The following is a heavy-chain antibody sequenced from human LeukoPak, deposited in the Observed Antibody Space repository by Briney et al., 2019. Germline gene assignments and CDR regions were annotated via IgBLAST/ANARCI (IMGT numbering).Heavy chain of an antibody. D-gene: IGHD6-19*01. V-gene: IGHV3-21*01. Sequence: GGSLRLSCPASLFTLRNYSMNWLGQAPGKGLAGVSSISSSSCYIYYADSVKGRFTISRDNAKNSLYLQMNSLRAEDTAVYYCAIVAVAGQFDYWGQGTLVTVFS. CDR1: LFTLRNYS. CDR2: ISSSSCYI. CDR3: AIVAVAGQFDY. J-gene: IGHJ4*02.